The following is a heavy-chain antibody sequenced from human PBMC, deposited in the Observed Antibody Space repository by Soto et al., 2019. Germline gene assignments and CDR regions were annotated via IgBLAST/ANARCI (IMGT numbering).Heavy chain of an antibody. V-gene: IGHV3-21*01. CDR2: ISSSSSYI. CDR3: ARVAADYAPGFYYYGMDA. J-gene: IGHJ6*02. CDR1: GFTFSSYS. D-gene: IGHD4-17*01. Sequence: ESGGGLVKPGGSLRLSCAASGFTFSSYSMNWVRQAPGKGLEWVSSISSSSSYIYYADSVKGRFTISRDNAKNSLYLQMNSLRAEDTAVYYCARVAADYAPGFYYYGMDAWGQGTTVTVSS.